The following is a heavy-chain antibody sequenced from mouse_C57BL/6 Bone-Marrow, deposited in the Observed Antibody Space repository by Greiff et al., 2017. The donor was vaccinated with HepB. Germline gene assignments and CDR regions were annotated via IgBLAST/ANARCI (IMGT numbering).Heavy chain of an antibody. V-gene: IGHV2-2*01. Sequence: VQLQQSGPGLVQPSQSLSITCTVSGFSLTSYGVHWVRQSPGKGLEWLGVIWSGGSTDYNAALISRLSISKDNSKSQVFFKMNRLQTDDTAIYYCARNRKGDSLAWFAYWGQGTLVTVSA. D-gene: IGHD6-1*01. CDR1: GFSLTSYG. J-gene: IGHJ3*01. CDR3: ARNRKGDSLAWFAY. CDR2: IWSGGST.